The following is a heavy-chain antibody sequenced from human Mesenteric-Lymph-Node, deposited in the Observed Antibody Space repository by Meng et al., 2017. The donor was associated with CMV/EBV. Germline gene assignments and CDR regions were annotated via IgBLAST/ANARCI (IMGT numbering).Heavy chain of an antibody. J-gene: IGHJ5*02. V-gene: IGHV1-8*01. Sequence: ASVKVSCKASGYSFTSHDINWVRQATGQGLEWMGLMNPSSGDTESAQKFQGRVTMTGDTSTSTAYMELSSLTSEDTAVYFCARGRSCINGICYDDHNFFGPWGQGTLVTVSS. CDR3: ARGRSCINGICYDDHNFFGP. D-gene: IGHD2-8*01. CDR1: GYSFTSHD. CDR2: MNPSSGDT.